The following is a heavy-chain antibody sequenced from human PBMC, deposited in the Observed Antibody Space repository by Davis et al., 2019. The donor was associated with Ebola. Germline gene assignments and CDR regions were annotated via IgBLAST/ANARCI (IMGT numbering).Heavy chain of an antibody. CDR3: ARGDSITMVRGVPGFDP. V-gene: IGHV4-38-2*01. Sequence: PSETLSLTCAVSGYSISSGYYWGWIRQPPGKGLEWIGYIYHSGSTYYNPSLKSRVTISVDRSKNQFSLKLSSVTAADTAVYYCARGDSITMVRGVPGFDPWGQGALVTVSS. CDR1: GYSISSGYY. CDR2: IYHSGST. J-gene: IGHJ5*02. D-gene: IGHD3-10*01.